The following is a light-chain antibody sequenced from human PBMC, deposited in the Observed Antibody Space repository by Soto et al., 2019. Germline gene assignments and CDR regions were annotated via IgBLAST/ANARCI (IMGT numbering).Light chain of an antibody. CDR2: DVS. V-gene: IGLV2-14*01. Sequence: QSALTQPASVSGSPGQSITISCTGTSSDVGTYNYVSWYQHRPGKAPKLMFYDVSYRPSGVANRFSGSKSAKTASLTISGLQAEDEADYYCSSYTTSNTQVFGGGTKLTVL. CDR3: SSYTTSNTQV. J-gene: IGLJ3*02. CDR1: SSDVGTYNY.